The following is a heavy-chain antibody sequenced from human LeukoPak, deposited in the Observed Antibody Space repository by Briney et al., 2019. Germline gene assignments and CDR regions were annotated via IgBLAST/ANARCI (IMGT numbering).Heavy chain of an antibody. CDR2: ITSSGSYI. D-gene: IGHD5-12*01. CDR3: ARGTDSGYDSTGSFDY. V-gene: IGHV3-21*01. J-gene: IGHJ4*02. Sequence: PGGSLRLSCAASGFTFNAYSMNWVRQAPGKGLEWVSSITSSGSYIYYRDSLKGRFTISRDDAMNSLYLQMNSLRDDDTAVYYCARGTDSGYDSTGSFDYWGQGALVTVSS. CDR1: GFTFNAYS.